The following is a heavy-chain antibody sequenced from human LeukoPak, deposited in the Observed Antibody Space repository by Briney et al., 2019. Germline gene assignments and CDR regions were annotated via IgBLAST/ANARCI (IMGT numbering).Heavy chain of an antibody. D-gene: IGHD4-23*01. CDR3: ARDSEQTPTRHDYGGNSGFDY. J-gene: IGHJ4*02. V-gene: IGHV1-46*03. CDR1: GYTFTSYY. CDR2: INPSGGST. Sequence: ASVKVSCKASGYTFTSYYIHWVRQAPGQGLEWMGIINPSGGSTSYAQKFQGRVTMTRDTSTGTVYMELSSLRSEDTAVYYCARDSEQTPTRHDYGGNSGFDYWGQGTLVTVSS.